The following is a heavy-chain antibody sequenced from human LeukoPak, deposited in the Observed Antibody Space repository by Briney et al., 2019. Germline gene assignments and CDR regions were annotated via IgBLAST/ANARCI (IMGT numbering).Heavy chain of an antibody. Sequence: GGSLRLSCAASGFTFSSYWMSWVRQAPGKGLEWVANIKQDGSEKYYVDSVKGRFTISRDNAKNSLYLQMNSLKTEDTAVYYCTRHLSSEGLRYFDWGRSLSDPNDAFDIWGQGTMVTVSS. CDR3: TRHLSSEGLRYFDWGRSLSDPNDAFDI. CDR2: IKQDGSEK. J-gene: IGHJ3*02. V-gene: IGHV3-7*03. CDR1: GFTFSSYW. D-gene: IGHD3-9*01.